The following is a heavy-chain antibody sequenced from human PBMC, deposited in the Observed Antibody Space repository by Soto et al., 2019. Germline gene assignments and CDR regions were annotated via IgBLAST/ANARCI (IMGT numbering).Heavy chain of an antibody. CDR2: LYNSGST. J-gene: IGHJ6*03. CDR1: GVSISSSY. V-gene: IGHV4-59*01. Sequence: QVQLQESGPGLVKPSETLSLTCTVSGVSISSSYWSWIRQPPGKGLEWIGYLYNSGSTNYNPSLKRRVTTAVATSKNQVSLGVSSVTAADTPVYYCARDRALCSGRSSSAPPDYSYYMDVWGKGTTVTVS. CDR3: ARDRALCSGRSSSAPPDYSYYMDV. D-gene: IGHD2-15*01.